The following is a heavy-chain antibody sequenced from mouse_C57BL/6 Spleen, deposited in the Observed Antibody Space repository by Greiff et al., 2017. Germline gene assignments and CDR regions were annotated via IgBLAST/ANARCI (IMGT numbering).Heavy chain of an antibody. D-gene: IGHD1-1*01. Sequence: EVKLVESGPGLVKPSQSLSLTCSVTGYSITSGYYWNWIRQFPGNKLEWMGYISYDGSNNYNPSLKNRISITRDTSKNQFFLKLNSVTTEDTATYYCARGGNYYGSRDYFDYWGQGTTLTVSS. CDR3: ARGGNYYGSRDYFDY. CDR2: ISYDGSN. V-gene: IGHV3-6*01. J-gene: IGHJ2*01. CDR1: GYSITSGYY.